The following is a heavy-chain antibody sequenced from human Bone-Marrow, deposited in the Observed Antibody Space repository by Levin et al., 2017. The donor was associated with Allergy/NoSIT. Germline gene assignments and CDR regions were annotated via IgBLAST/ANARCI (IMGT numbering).Heavy chain of an antibody. V-gene: IGHV1-69*06. J-gene: IGHJ5*02. CDR3: ARGGIVVVPAAMVWFDP. CDR2: IIPIFGTA. D-gene: IGHD2-2*01. CDR1: GGTFSSYA. Sequence: ASVKVSCKASGGTFSSYAISWVRQAPGQGLEWMGGIIPIFGTANYAQKFQGRVTITADKSTSTAYMELSSLRSEDTAVYYCARGGIVVVPAAMVWFDPWGQGTLVTVSS.